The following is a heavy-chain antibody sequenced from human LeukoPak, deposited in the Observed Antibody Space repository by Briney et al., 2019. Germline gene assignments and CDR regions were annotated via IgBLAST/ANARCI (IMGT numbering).Heavy chain of an antibody. CDR1: GFTFSSYG. D-gene: IGHD5-12*01. J-gene: IGHJ3*02. CDR3: AKDGGLSGRGYSGYDSDYPDAFDI. Sequence: GGSLTLSCAASGFTFSSYGMLCVGHAPGERVVGGVFIRYDGSNKYYADSVKGRFTISRDNSKNTLYLQMNSLSAEDTAVYYCAKDGGLSGRGYSGYDSDYPDAFDIWGQGTMVTVSS. V-gene: IGHV3-30*02. CDR2: IRYDGSNK.